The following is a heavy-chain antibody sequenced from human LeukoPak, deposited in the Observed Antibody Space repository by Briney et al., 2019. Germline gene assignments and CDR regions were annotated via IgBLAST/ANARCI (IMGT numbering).Heavy chain of an antibody. D-gene: IGHD3-22*01. J-gene: IGHJ3*02. CDR2: INPSVGST. V-gene: IGHV1-46*03. CDR3: ARGPYLSYYYDSSGSPGAFDI. CDR1: GYTFTSYY. Sequence: ASVKVSCKASGYTFTSYYMHWVRQAPGQGLEWMGIINPSVGSTSYAQKFQGRVTMTRDTSTSTVYMELSSLRSEDTAVYYCARGPYLSYYYDSSGSPGAFDIWGQGTMVTVSS.